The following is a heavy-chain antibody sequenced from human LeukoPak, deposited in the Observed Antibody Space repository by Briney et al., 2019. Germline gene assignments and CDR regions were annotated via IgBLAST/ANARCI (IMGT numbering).Heavy chain of an antibody. CDR2: IYYSGST. CDR3: AREGYSHGSDY. Sequence: PSETLSLTCTVSGVSISSYYWSWIRQPPGKGLEWIGYIYYSGSTNYNPSLKSRVTISVDTSKNQFSLKLSSVTAADTAVYYCAREGYSHGSDYWGQGTLVTVSS. CDR1: GVSISSYY. D-gene: IGHD5-18*01. V-gene: IGHV4-59*01. J-gene: IGHJ4*02.